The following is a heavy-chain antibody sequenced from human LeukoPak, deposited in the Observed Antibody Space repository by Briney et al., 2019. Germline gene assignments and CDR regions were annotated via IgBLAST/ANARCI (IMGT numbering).Heavy chain of an antibody. CDR3: ARERTKSVLLWFGELGDY. CDR2: INWNGGST. D-gene: IGHD3-10*01. CDR1: GFTFDDYG. V-gene: IGHV3-20*04. Sequence: PGGSLRLSCAASGFTFDDYGMSWVRQAPGKGLEWVSGINWNGGSTGYADSVKGRYTISRDNAKNSLYLQMNSLRAEDTALYYCARERTKSVLLWFGELGDYWGQGTPVTVSS. J-gene: IGHJ4*02.